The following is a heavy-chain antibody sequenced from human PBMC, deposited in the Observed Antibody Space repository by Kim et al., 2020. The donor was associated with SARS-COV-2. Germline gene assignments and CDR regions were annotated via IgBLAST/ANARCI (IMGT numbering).Heavy chain of an antibody. CDR2: GTT. V-gene: IGHV4-4*02. D-gene: IGHD3-16*01. CDR3: GGGVGNFDY. Sequence: GTTHSNPSPQSRVTISVDKANNQFSLKLSAVTAADTAVYYCGGGVGNFDYWGQGTLVTVSS. J-gene: IGHJ4*02.